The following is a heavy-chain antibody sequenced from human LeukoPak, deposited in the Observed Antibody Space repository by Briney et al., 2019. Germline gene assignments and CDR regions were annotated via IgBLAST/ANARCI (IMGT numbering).Heavy chain of an antibody. CDR2: IIPIFGTA. Sequence: ASVKVSCKASGGTFSSYAISWVRQAPGQGLEWMGGIIPIFGTANYAQKFRGRVTITADESTSTAYMELSSLRSEDTAVYYCARVNWSNGSDWFDPWGQGTLVTVSS. V-gene: IGHV1-69*13. D-gene: IGHD1-1*01. CDR1: GGTFSSYA. CDR3: ARVNWSNGSDWFDP. J-gene: IGHJ5*02.